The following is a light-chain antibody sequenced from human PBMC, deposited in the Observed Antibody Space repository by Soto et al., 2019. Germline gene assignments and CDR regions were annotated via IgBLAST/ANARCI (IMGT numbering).Light chain of an antibody. Sequence: EIVLTQSPGTLSLSPGERATLSCRASHSVSSSYLAWYQQKHGQAPRLLIYAASSRATGIPDRFSGSGSGTDFILTIIRLEPEDFAVYYYQQYGSSPPYTFGQGTKLEIK. CDR2: AAS. CDR1: HSVSSSY. CDR3: QQYGSSPPYT. J-gene: IGKJ2*01. V-gene: IGKV3-20*01.